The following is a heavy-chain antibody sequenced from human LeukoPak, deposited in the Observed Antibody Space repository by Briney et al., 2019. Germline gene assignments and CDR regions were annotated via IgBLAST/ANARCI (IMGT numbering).Heavy chain of an antibody. CDR2: IYYSGST. CDR1: GGSLSSYY. V-gene: IGHV4-59*01. CDR3: ARGSSSSGGVNY. D-gene: IGHD6-6*01. J-gene: IGHJ4*02. Sequence: SETLSLTCTVSGGSLSSYYWSWIRQPPGKGLEWMAYIYYSGSTNYNPSLKSRVTISVDTSKNQFSLKLSSVTAADTAVYYCARGSSSSGGVNYWGQGTLVTVSS.